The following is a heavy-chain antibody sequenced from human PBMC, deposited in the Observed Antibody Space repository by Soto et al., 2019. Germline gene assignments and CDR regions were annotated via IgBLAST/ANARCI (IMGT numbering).Heavy chain of an antibody. Sequence: QVQLVESGGGVVQPGRSLRLSCAASGFTFSTYGMHWVRQAPGKGLEWVAVISYDGVNRYYADSVKGRFTLSRDNSKNTLFRQMNSLRAEDTAVYYCAKDHDAYSSGYYYVSDYWGQGTLVTVSS. J-gene: IGHJ4*02. CDR1: GFTFSTYG. CDR2: ISYDGVNR. V-gene: IGHV3-30*18. D-gene: IGHD3-22*01. CDR3: AKDHDAYSSGYYYVSDY.